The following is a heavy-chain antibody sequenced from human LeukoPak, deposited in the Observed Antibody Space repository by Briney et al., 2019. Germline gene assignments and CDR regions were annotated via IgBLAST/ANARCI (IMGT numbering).Heavy chain of an antibody. V-gene: IGHV3-74*01. CDR3: ARAPSEIGGYYPEYFRH. Sequence: GGSRRLSCAASGFSFSSYWMHWVRQAPGKGLVWVSRIKSDGKTNYADSVKGRFTISRDNAKNIVSLQMNSLRAEDTGVYYCARAPSEIGGYYPEYFRHWGQGTLVTVSS. D-gene: IGHD3-22*01. CDR1: GFSFSSYW. CDR2: IKSDGKT. J-gene: IGHJ1*01.